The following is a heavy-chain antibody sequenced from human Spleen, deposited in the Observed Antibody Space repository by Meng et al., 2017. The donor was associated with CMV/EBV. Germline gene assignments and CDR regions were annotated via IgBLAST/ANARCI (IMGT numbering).Heavy chain of an antibody. Sequence: ASVKVSCKASGYTFTSYGISWVRQAPGQGLEWMGWISAYNGNTNYAQKLQGRVTMTTDTSTSTAYMELTRLTSDDTAVYYCARIPAGNTGGRPFDYWGQGTLVTVSS. CDR1: GYTFTSYG. V-gene: IGHV1-18*01. J-gene: IGHJ4*02. D-gene: IGHD4-23*01. CDR3: ARIPAGNTGGRPFDY. CDR2: ISAYNGNT.